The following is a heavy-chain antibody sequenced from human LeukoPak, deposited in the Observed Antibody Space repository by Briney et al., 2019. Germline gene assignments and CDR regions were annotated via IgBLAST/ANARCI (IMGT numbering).Heavy chain of an antibody. V-gene: IGHV3-74*01. CDR1: GLTFRTTW. J-gene: IGHJ4*02. D-gene: IGHD1-7*01. Sequence: PGGSLRLSCATSGLTFRTTWMHWVRQAPGKGLMWVSRMNGEGTTIDYADSVKGRFTVSRDYAKNTLFLQMNNLRTEDTALYFCATARNFRFEYWDQGSLVIVSA. CDR3: ATARNFRFEY. CDR2: MNGEGTTI.